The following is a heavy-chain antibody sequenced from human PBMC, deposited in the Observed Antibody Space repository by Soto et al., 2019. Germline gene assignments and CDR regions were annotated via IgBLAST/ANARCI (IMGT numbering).Heavy chain of an antibody. V-gene: IGHV1-69*01. Sequence: QVQLVQSGAEVKKPGSSVKVSCKASGGTFSSYAISWVRQAPGQGLEWMGGIIPIFGTANYAQKFQGRVTITADESTSTAYMKLSSLRSEDTAVYYCARSSSGWDEVWFDPWGQGTLVTVSS. CDR3: ARSSSGWDEVWFDP. CDR1: GGTFSSYA. D-gene: IGHD6-19*01. CDR2: IIPIFGTA. J-gene: IGHJ5*02.